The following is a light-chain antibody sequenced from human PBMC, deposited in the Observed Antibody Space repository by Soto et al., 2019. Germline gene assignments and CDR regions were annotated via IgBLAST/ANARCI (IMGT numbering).Light chain of an antibody. V-gene: IGLV2-8*01. CDR2: EVT. CDR1: ASDIGRYNY. Sequence: QSALTQPPSASGSPGQSVTISCIGTASDIGRYNYVSWYPHHPGKAPKLIIYEVTKRPSGVPDRFSGSKSGNTASLTVSGLQADDEADYYCNSYVGSNDSGFGTGTKVTV. CDR3: NSYVGSNDSG. J-gene: IGLJ1*01.